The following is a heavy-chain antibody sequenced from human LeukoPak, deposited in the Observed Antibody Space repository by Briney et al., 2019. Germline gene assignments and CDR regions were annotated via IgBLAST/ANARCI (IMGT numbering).Heavy chain of an antibody. CDR2: ISGRTGGT. V-gene: IGHV3-23*01. Sequence: GGSLRLSCAASGLTFNTNAMSWVRQAPGKGLEWVSAISGRTGGTYYADSVKGRFTISRDNSKSTLYLQMDSLRAEDTAVYYCEKCGSSGCHLIDYWGQGTLVTVSS. CDR1: GLTFNTNA. J-gene: IGHJ4*02. D-gene: IGHD6-19*01. CDR3: EKCGSSGCHLIDY.